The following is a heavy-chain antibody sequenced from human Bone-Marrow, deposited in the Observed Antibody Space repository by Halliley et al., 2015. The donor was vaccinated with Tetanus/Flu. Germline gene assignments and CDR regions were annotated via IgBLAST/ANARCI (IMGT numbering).Heavy chain of an antibody. J-gene: IGHJ5*02. CDR2: MNPKTGNT. CDR1: GYTFTTYD. Sequence: QLVQSGAEVKKPGASVKVSCKASGYTFTTYDINWVRQATGHGLEWMGWMNPKTGNTGFAQRFKGRVTMTRNTSISTAYMELSSLTYGGTAIYYCARARGWTYLSDPWGQGTLVTVSS. V-gene: IGHV1-8*01. CDR3: ARARGWTYLSDP. D-gene: IGHD1-26*01.